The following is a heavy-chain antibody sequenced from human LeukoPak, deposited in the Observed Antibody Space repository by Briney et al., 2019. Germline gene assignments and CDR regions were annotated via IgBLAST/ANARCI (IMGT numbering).Heavy chain of an antibody. CDR3: AKAHCSSTSCQSYY. D-gene: IGHD2-2*01. V-gene: IGHV3-9*01. J-gene: IGHJ4*02. Sequence: GGSLRLSCAASGFTLDDYAMHWVRQAPGKGLEWVSGISWNSGSIGYADSVKGRFTISGDNAKNSLYLQMNSLRAEDTALYYCAKAHCSSTSCQSYYWGQGTLVTVSS. CDR1: GFTLDDYA. CDR2: ISWNSGSI.